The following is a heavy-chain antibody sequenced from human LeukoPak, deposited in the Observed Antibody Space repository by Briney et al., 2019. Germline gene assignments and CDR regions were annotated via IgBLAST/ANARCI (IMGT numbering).Heavy chain of an antibody. J-gene: IGHJ4*02. CDR2: IYSGGST. Sequence: GGSLRLSCAASGFTVSANYMSWVRQAPGKGLEWVSVIYSGGSTYYADSVKDRFTISRDNSKNTVYLQMNSLRAEDTAVYYCARVPGMVAADCWGQGTLVTASS. CDR1: GFTVSANY. D-gene: IGHD6-13*01. V-gene: IGHV3-66*01. CDR3: ARVPGMVAADC.